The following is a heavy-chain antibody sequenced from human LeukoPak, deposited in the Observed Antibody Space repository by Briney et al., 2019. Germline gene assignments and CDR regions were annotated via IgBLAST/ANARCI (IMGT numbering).Heavy chain of an antibody. Sequence: ASVKVSCKASGYIFTSYGISWVRQAPGQGLEWMGWISAYNGNTNYAQKLQGRVTMTTDTSTSTAYMELRSLRSDDTAVYYCARGLRDTAMVPNDYWGQGTLVTVSS. CDR3: ARGLRDTAMVPNDY. V-gene: IGHV1-18*01. D-gene: IGHD5-18*01. CDR1: GYIFTSYG. CDR2: ISAYNGNT. J-gene: IGHJ4*02.